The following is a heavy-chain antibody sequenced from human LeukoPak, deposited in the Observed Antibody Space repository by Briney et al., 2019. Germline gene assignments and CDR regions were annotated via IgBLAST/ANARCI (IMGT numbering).Heavy chain of an antibody. CDR1: GGSISSYY. CDR3: ARDRATGAFDI. J-gene: IGHJ3*02. Sequence: PSETLSLTCTVPGGSISSYYWSWIRQPPGKGLEWIGYIYYSGSTDYNPSLKSRVTISVDTSKNQFSPKLSSGTAADTAVYYCARDRATGAFDIWGQGTMVTVSS. D-gene: IGHD3-9*01. V-gene: IGHV4-59*01. CDR2: IYYSGST.